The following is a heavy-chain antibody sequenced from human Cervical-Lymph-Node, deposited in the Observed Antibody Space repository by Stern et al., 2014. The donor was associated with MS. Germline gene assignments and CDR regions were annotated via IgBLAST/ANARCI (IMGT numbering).Heavy chain of an antibody. CDR2: VHPSVGT. V-gene: IGHV4-31*03. J-gene: IGHJ4*02. CDR1: GDSIRGGGYY. CDR3: ARRGFSRNGFFDY. Sequence: QVQLVESGPGLVKPSQDLSLTCIVSGDSIRGGGYYWNWIRQHPGKGLEWIGYVHPSVGTYYNPSFESRVLISVDTSVNQFSLRLSYVTAADTAVYYCARRGFSRNGFFDYWGQGIAVTVSS. D-gene: IGHD2-8*01.